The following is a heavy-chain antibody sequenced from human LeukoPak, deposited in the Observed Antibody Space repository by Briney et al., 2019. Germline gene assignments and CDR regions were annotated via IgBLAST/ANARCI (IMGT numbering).Heavy chain of an antibody. Sequence: PGGSLRLSCAASGFTFSYYWMSWVRQAPGKGLEWVANIKHDGSAKYYVDSVKGRFTISRDNAKNSLFLQMNSLRAEDTSVYYCARDTARGDFDYWGQGTLVTVSS. J-gene: IGHJ4*02. V-gene: IGHV3-7*01. CDR1: GFTFSYYW. CDR2: IKHDGSAK. CDR3: ARDTARGDFDY. D-gene: IGHD6-25*01.